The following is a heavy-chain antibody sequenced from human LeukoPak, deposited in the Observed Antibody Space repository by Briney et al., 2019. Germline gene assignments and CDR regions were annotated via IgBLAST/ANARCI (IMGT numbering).Heavy chain of an antibody. CDR3: ARDRPDTTSPTTVGRFDP. CDR1: GDSISSGGYY. D-gene: IGHD1-26*01. J-gene: IGHJ5*02. Sequence: SETLSLTCSVSGDSISSGGYYWHWIRQHPEKGLEWIGYTYSTGTTYYNPSLTSRLTMSLDTSKNQFSLKVTSVTAADTAVYFCARDRPDTTSPTTVGRFDPWGQGTLVTVSS. V-gene: IGHV4-31*03. CDR2: TYSTGTT.